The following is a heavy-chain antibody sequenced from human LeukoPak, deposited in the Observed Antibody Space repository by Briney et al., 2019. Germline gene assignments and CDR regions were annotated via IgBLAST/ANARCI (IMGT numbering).Heavy chain of an antibody. CDR1: GGSVSSSSYY. J-gene: IGHJ4*02. Sequence: SETLSLTCTVSGGSVSSSSYYWGWIRQPPGKGLEWIGSIYYSGSTYYNPPLKSRVTISVDTSKNQFSLKLSSVTAADTAVYYCARLFLYWGQGTLVTVSS. D-gene: IGHD2/OR15-2a*01. V-gene: IGHV4-39*01. CDR2: IYYSGST. CDR3: ARLFLY.